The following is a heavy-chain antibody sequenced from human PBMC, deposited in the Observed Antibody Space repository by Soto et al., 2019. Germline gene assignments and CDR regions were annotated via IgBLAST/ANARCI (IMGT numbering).Heavy chain of an antibody. CDR1: GYTFTSYA. D-gene: IGHD3-16*01. J-gene: IGHJ4*02. CDR3: ARDGTDLGYD. V-gene: IGHV1-3*01. CDR2: INAGNGNT. Sequence: GASVKVSCKASGYTFTSYAMHWVRQAPGQRLEWMGWINAGNGNTKYSQKFQGRVTITRDTSASTAYMELSSLRSEDTAGDYCARDGTDLGYDWGKRSLVTVAS.